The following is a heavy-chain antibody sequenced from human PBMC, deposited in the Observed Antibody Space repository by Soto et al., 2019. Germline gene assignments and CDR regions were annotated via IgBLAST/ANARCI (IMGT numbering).Heavy chain of an antibody. V-gene: IGHV4-30-4*01. J-gene: IGHJ4*02. CDR3: ARELSGYRYGPGEVY. CDR2: IYYSGST. D-gene: IGHD5-18*01. Sequence: QVQLQESGPGLVKPSQTLSLTCTVSGDSISSDDYYWSWIRQPPGKGLEGIGYIYYSGSTYSSPSLKSRVTLSLDTSKNQFSLQLTSVTAADTAVYYCARELSGYRYGPGEVYWGQGALVTVSS. CDR1: GDSISSDDYY.